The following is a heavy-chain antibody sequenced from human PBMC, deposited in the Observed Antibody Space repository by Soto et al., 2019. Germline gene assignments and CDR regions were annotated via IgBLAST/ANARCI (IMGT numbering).Heavy chain of an antibody. CDR3: ARHAYQFDSYSLGY. J-gene: IGHJ4*02. V-gene: IGHV5-51*01. CDR1: RYSFTTYW. Sequence: PGASLKISCKASRYSFTTYWIGWVRQMPGKGLEWMGFIYPGDSDTGFSPSFQGQVTISVDKSIHTAYLQWSSGKASDSATYYCARHAYQFDSYSLGYWGQGTLVTVSS. CDR2: IYPGDSDT. D-gene: IGHD2-21*01.